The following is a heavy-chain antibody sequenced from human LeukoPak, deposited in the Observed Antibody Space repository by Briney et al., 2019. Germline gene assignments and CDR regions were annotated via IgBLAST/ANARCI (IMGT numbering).Heavy chain of an antibody. D-gene: IGHD3-9*01. J-gene: IGHJ4*02. CDR1: GGSTSSGGYY. V-gene: IGHV4-31*03. CDR2: IYYSGST. CDR3: AGYDILTGYYGIGC. Sequence: PSQTLSLTCTVSGGSTSSGGYYWSWIRQHPGKGLEWIGYIYYSGSTYYNPSLKSRVTISVDTSKNQFSLKLSSVTAADTAVYYCAGYDILTGYYGIGCWGQGTLVTVSS.